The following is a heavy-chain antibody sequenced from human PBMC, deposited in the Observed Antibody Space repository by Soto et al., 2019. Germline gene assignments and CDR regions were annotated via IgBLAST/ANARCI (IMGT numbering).Heavy chain of an antibody. J-gene: IGHJ4*02. D-gene: IGHD2-8*01. CDR2: ISPDSGVT. V-gene: IGHV1-2*02. CDR3: VYWGVCSNGVCYPAF. Sequence: GASVKVSCKASGYNFSGYYLQWVRQAPGQGLEWMGWISPDSGVTNYAERFKGRVTMTRDTSISTAYMELSRLTSDDTAFFYCVYWGVCSNGVCYPAFWGQGTLVTVSS. CDR1: GYNFSGYY.